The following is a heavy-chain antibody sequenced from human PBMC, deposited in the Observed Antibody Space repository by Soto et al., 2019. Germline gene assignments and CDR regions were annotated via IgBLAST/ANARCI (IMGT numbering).Heavy chain of an antibody. D-gene: IGHD6-13*01. V-gene: IGHV4-59*01. CDR1: GGSISSNY. CDR3: ARYRREAVAGYTLDN. J-gene: IGHJ4*02. Sequence: SETLSLTCTVSGGSISSNYWTWIRQPPGKGLEWIGYVYNSGSTNYNPSLKSRVTISEDTSKSQFSLKVNSMTAADTAAYYCARYRREAVAGYTLDNWGQGTLVTVSS. CDR2: VYNSGST.